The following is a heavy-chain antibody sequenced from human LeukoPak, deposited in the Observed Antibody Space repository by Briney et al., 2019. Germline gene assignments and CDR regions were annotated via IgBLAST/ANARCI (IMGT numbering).Heavy chain of an antibody. V-gene: IGHV4-30-2*01. CDR3: ARGSDYSNYVY. D-gene: IGHD4-11*01. J-gene: IGHJ4*02. CDR2: IYHSGST. CDR1: GGSISSGGYY. Sequence: SETLSLTCTVSGGSISSGGYYWSWIRQPPGKGLEWIGYIYHSGSTYYNPSLKSRVTISVDRSKNQFSLKLSSVTAADTAVYYCARGSDYSNYVYWGQGTLVTVSS.